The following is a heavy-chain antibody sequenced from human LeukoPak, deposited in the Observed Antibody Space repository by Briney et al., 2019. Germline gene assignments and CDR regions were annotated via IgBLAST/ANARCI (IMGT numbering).Heavy chain of an antibody. CDR3: ARGDCSSISCYLFDY. D-gene: IGHD2-2*01. J-gene: IGHJ4*02. Sequence: SETLSLTCTVSGGSISSYYWTWIRQPPRKGLEWVGFVSYGGTTKYTDYNPSLKSRVTISVDTSKNQFSLKLSSVTAADTAIYYCARGDCSSISCYLFDYWGQGTLVTVSS. CDR1: GGSISSYY. V-gene: IGHV4-59*01. CDR2: VSYGGTT.